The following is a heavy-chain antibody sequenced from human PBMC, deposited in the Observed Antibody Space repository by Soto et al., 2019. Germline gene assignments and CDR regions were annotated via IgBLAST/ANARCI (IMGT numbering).Heavy chain of an antibody. CDR2: IYHSGGT. Sequence: PSETLSLTCAVSGGSISSSNWWSWVRQPPGKGLEWIGEIYHSGGTNYNPSLKSRVTISVDKSKNQFSLKLSSVTAADTAVYYCARGFWSGYYEKNWFDPWGQGTLVTVSS. D-gene: IGHD3-3*01. J-gene: IGHJ5*02. CDR3: ARGFWSGYYEKNWFDP. V-gene: IGHV4-4*02. CDR1: GGSISSSNW.